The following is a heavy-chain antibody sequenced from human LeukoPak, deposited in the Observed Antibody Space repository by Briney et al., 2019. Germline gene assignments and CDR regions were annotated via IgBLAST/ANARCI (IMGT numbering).Heavy chain of an antibody. CDR3: AELGITMIGGV. Sequence: GGSLRLSCVASGITFRNYWMSWVRQAPGKGLEWVANINQDSSEKYYVDSVKGRFTISRDNAKNSLYLQLNTLRPEDTAVYYCAELGITMIGGVWGKGTTVTISS. J-gene: IGHJ6*04. D-gene: IGHD3-10*02. CDR2: INQDSSEK. CDR1: GITFRNYW. V-gene: IGHV3-7*03.